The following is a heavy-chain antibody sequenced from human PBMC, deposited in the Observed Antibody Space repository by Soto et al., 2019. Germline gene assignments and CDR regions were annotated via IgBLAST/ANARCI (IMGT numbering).Heavy chain of an antibody. V-gene: IGHV3-23*01. CDR1: GFTFSSYD. CDR2: ISGSGRRP. J-gene: IGHJ4*02. Sequence: PGGSLRVSCAASGFTFSSYDMSWVRQAPGKGLECYSAISGSGRRPYNAPSLKSRFTIYRDNSKNTLYLQMNSLSAEDTAVYYCAKDRDDYNYVDYFDCWGQGTLVTVSS. CDR3: AKDRDDYNYVDYFDC. D-gene: IGHD3-16*01.